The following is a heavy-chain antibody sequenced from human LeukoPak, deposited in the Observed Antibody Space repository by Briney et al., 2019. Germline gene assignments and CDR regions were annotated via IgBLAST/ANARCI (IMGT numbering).Heavy chain of an antibody. D-gene: IGHD6-13*01. CDR2: MYHSGIT. CDR1: VGSITTTNYY. Sequence: SETLSLTCTVSVGSITTTNYYWAWIRQPPGRGLEWIGSMYHSGITYYDPSLKSRVTMSVDTSKDQFSLKLISVTAADTAVYYCARQDYSSPEGWFDPWGHGTLVTVPS. V-gene: IGHV4-39*01. J-gene: IGHJ5*02. CDR3: ARQDYSSPEGWFDP.